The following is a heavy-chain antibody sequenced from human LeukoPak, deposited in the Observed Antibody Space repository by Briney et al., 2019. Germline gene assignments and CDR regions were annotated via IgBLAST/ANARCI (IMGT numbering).Heavy chain of an antibody. CDR2: INHSGST. CDR3: ASGGLGDY. CDR1: GGSFSGYY. Sequence: SETLSLTCAVYGGSFSGYYWSWIRQPPGKGLEWIGEINHSGSTNYNPSLKSRVTISVDTSKNQFSLKLSSVTAADTAVYCCASGGLGDYWGQGTLVTVSS. J-gene: IGHJ4*02. V-gene: IGHV4-34*01.